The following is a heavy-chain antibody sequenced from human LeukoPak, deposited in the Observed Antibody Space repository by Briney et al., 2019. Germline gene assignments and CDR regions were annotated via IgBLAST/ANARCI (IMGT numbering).Heavy chain of an antibody. D-gene: IGHD3-10*01. CDR3: ARLSFGPCYYYYMDV. CDR1: GGSISSSSYY. CDR2: IYYSGST. Sequence: SETLSLTCTVSGGSISSSSYYWGWIRQPPGKGLEWIGSIYYSGSTYYNPSLKSRVTISVDTSKNQFSLKLSSVTAADTAVYYCARLSFGPCYYYYMDVWGKGTTVTVSS. V-gene: IGHV4-39*01. J-gene: IGHJ6*03.